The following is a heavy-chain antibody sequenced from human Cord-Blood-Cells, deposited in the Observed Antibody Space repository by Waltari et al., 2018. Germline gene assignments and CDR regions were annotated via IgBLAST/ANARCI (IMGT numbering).Heavy chain of an antibody. D-gene: IGHD6-13*01. Sequence: QLQLVQSGAEVKKPAASVKVSCEASGYTFSSYGNSWFRQSPGQGLEWMGWISAYNGNTNYAQKLQGRVTMTTDTSTSTAYMELRSLRSDDTAVYYCARDSSAADPGWFDPWGQGTLVTFSS. CDR2: ISAYNGNT. CDR3: ARDSSAADPGWFDP. CDR1: GYTFSSYG. J-gene: IGHJ5*02. V-gene: IGHV1-18*04.